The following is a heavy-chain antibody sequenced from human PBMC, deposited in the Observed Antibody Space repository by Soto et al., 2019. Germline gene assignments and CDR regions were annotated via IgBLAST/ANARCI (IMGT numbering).Heavy chain of an antibody. Sequence: EVQLVESGGGLVQPGGSLRLSCAASGFTFSTYWMHWVRQAPGKGLVWVSRINSDGSSTTYADYVEGRFTISRDNAKNTLDLQMNSLRAEDTAVYYCARGGTRELRSRHNWFDPWGQGILVTVSS. J-gene: IGHJ5*02. V-gene: IGHV3-74*03. D-gene: IGHD1-7*01. CDR2: INSDGSST. CDR3: ARGGTRELRSRHNWFDP. CDR1: GFTFSTYW.